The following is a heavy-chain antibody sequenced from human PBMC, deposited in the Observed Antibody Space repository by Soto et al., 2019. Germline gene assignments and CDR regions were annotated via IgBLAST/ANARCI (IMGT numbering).Heavy chain of an antibody. CDR2: ISAYNGNT. D-gene: IGHD2-15*01. V-gene: IGHV1-18*01. Sequence: ASVKVSCKASGYTFTGYGISWVRQAPGQGLEWMGWISAYNGNTNYAQKLQGRVTMTTDTSTSTAYMELRSLRSDDTAVYYCARVVVVAATNPDYFDYWGQGTLVTVSS. J-gene: IGHJ4*02. CDR1: GYTFTGYG. CDR3: ARVVVVAATNPDYFDY.